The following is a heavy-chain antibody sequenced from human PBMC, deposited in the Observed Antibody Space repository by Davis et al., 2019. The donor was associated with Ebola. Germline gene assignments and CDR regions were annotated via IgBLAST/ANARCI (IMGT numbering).Heavy chain of an antibody. Sequence: GGSLRLSCAASGFTFSRYDMNWVRQATGKGLEWVSGTGTTGDTYYPGSVRGRFTVSRDDATNSFYLQMDTLRVEDTAVYYCARAPPGSRFRLDYWGQGTLVTVSS. CDR1: GFTFSRYD. V-gene: IGHV3-13*01. CDR2: TGTTGDT. J-gene: IGHJ4*02. CDR3: ARAPPGSRFRLDY. D-gene: IGHD6-13*01.